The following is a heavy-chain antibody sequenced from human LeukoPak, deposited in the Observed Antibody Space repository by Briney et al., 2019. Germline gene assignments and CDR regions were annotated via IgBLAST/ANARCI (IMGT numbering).Heavy chain of an antibody. CDR2: IIPIFGTA. J-gene: IGHJ4*02. D-gene: IGHD2-15*01. CDR3: AREAGYRSGGSCQGYFDY. Sequence: GASVKVSCKASGGTFSSYAISWVRQAPGQGLEWMGRIIPIFGTANYAQKFQGRVTITTDESTSTAYMELSRLRSDDTAVYYCAREAGYRSGGSCQGYFDYWGQGTLVTVSS. CDR1: GGTFSSYA. V-gene: IGHV1-69*05.